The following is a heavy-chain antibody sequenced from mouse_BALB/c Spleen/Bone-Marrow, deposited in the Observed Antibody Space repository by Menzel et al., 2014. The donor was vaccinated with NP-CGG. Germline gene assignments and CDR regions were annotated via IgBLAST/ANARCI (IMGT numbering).Heavy chain of an antibody. J-gene: IGHJ3*01. V-gene: IGHV1-7*01. D-gene: IGHD2-3*01. CDR3: ARGGIYDGYSY. Sequence: QVQLQQSGAELAKPRASVKMSCKASGYTFTNYWMHWVKQRPGQGLEWIGYIDPSTGYTEYNQKFKDKATLTAGKSSSTAYMQLSSLTSEDSAVYYCARGGIYDGYSYWGQGTLVTVSA. CDR1: GYTFTNYW. CDR2: IDPSTGYT.